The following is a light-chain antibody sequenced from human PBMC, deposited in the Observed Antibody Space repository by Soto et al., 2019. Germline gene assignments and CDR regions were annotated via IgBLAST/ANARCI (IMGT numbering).Light chain of an antibody. V-gene: IGKV3-15*01. CDR2: GAS. CDR1: QSVSSN. J-gene: IGKJ1*01. CDR3: QQYNGSPPWT. Sequence: ILIAQAPVTLSVSPVERATLSCRASQSVSSNLAWYQQKPGQAPRLLIYGASTRATGIPARFSGRGSGTEFTLTISSLQSEDFALYYCQQYNGSPPWTFGQGTKVDIK.